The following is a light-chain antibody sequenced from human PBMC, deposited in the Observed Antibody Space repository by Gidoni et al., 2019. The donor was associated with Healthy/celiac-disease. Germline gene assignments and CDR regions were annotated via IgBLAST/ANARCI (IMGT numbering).Light chain of an antibody. V-gene: IGKV3-20*01. CDR1: QSVSSSY. CDR3: QQYGGSPYT. Sequence: EIVLTQSPGTLSLSPGERVTLSCRASQSVSSSYLAWYQQKPGQAPRLLIYGASRRATGIPDRFSGSGSGTDFTLTISRLEPEDFAVYYCQQYGGSPYTFXXXTKLEIK. CDR2: GAS. J-gene: IGKJ2*01.